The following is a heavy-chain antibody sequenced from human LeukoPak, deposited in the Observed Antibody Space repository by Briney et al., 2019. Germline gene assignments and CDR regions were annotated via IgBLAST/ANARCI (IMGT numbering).Heavy chain of an antibody. CDR3: ASHRTGEVDY. D-gene: IGHD7-27*01. V-gene: IGHV4-59*08. CDR2: IYYSGST. CDR1: GGSITSYY. Sequence: SETLSLTCTVSGGSITSYYWSWIRQPPGKGLEWIGYIYYSGSTNYNPSLKSRVTISVDTSKNQFSLKLSSVTAADTAVYYCASHRTGEVDYWGQGTLVTVSS. J-gene: IGHJ4*02.